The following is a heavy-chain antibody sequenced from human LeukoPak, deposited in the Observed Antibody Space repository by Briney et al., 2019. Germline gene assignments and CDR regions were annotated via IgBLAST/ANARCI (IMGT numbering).Heavy chain of an antibody. CDR2: IKQDGSEK. V-gene: IGHV3-7*01. CDR1: GFTVSSNY. CDR3: ARERGSGSYHPFDP. D-gene: IGHD3-10*01. J-gene: IGHJ5*02. Sequence: GGSLRLSCAASGFTVSSNYMSWVRQAPGKGLEWVANIKQDGSEKNYIDSVKGRFTISRDNGKDSLYLQMNRLRADDTAIYYCARERGSGSYHPFDPWGQGTLAIVSS.